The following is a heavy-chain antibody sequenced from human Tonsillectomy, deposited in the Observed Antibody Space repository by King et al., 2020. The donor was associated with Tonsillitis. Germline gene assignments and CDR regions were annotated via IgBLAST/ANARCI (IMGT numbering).Heavy chain of an antibody. Sequence: QLVQSGAEVRKPGASVKVSCTVSGYTFIDYYIHWLRQAPGQGLEWIGWINPKTGVTNSAQRFQGRVTLTRDSSISTAYMQLTSLRSDDTALYYCASQFCTTTSCHVDYWGQGTLVTVSS. J-gene: IGHJ4*02. CDR3: ASQFCTTTSCHVDY. D-gene: IGHD2-2*01. V-gene: IGHV1-2*02. CDR2: INPKTGVT. CDR1: GYTFIDYY.